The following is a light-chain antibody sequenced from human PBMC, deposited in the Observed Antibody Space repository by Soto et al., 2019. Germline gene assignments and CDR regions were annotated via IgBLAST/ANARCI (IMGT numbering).Light chain of an antibody. J-gene: IGKJ1*01. CDR3: QQYGSSGT. V-gene: IGKV1-33*01. CDR1: QNINNY. Sequence: DIQMTQSPSSLSASVGERVTITCQASQNINNYLNWYQQKPGRAPKLLIYDASNLEAGVPSRFRGSGSGTDFTLTISRLEPEDFAVYYCQQYGSSGTFGQGTKVDIK. CDR2: DAS.